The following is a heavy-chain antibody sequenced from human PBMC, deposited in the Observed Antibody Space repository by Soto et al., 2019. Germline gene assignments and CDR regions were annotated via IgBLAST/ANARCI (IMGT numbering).Heavy chain of an antibody. V-gene: IGHV3-48*01. D-gene: IGHD3-10*01. CDR2: ISGDTSTI. CDR3: ARQVSFGEARYYMDV. CDR1: GFTFSTYS. Sequence: GGSLRLSCAASGFTFSTYSMDWVRQAPGKGLEWVSYISGDTSTIHYVDSVKGRFTVSRDNAKNSLYLQMNSLRAEDTAVYYCARQVSFGEARYYMDVWGKGTTVTVSS. J-gene: IGHJ6*03.